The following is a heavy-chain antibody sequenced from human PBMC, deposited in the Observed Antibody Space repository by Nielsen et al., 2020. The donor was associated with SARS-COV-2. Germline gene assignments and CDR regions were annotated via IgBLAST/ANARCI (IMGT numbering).Heavy chain of an antibody. J-gene: IGHJ4*02. V-gene: IGHV5-51*01. CDR2: IYPGDSDT. CDR3: ARNLGAAGQFDY. D-gene: IGHD6-13*01. Sequence: VRQMPGKGLEWMGIIYPGDSDTRYSPSFQGQVTISADKSISTAYLQWSSLKASDTAMYYCARNLGAAGQFDYWGQGTLVPSPQ.